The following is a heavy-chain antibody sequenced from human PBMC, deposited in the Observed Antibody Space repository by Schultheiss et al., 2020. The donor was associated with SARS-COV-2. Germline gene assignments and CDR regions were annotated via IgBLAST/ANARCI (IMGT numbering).Heavy chain of an antibody. CDR1: GGSFSGHY. CDR3: ARGSLAVIPSPVLGLGPHYFSYHMDV. V-gene: IGHV4-34*01. J-gene: IGHJ6*03. CDR2: INQSGGS. Sequence: LSLTCAVYGGSFSGHYWTWIRQRPGKGLEWIGEINQSGGSNYNPSLRGRVTLSRDTSKSQFSLSLSSVTAADTAVYFCARGSLAVIPSPVLGLGPHYFSYHMDVWGQGTTVTVSS. D-gene: IGHD2-21*01.